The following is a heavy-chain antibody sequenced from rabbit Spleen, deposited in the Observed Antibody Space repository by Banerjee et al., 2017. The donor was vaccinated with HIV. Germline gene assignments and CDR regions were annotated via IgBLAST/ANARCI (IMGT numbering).Heavy chain of an antibody. CDR2: IDPVFGST. V-gene: IGHV1S47*01. CDR1: GFSFSSNG. J-gene: IGHJ4*01. D-gene: IGHD1-1*01. CDR3: VRGASSSGYYNL. Sequence: QEQLVESGGGLVQPEGSLTLTCTASGFSFSSNGVSWVRQAPGKGLEWIGYIDPVFGSTYYSNWVNGRFTISSHNAQNTLYLQLNSLTAADTATYFCVRGASSSGYYNLWGQGTLVTVS.